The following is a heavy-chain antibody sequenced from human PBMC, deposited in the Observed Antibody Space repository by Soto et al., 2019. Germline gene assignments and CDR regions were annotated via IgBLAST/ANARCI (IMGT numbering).Heavy chain of an antibody. CDR3: AKEQSFGSGPVFDD. D-gene: IGHD3-10*01. CDR1: GFGFSSFA. J-gene: IGHJ4*02. CDR2: ISATGGLT. V-gene: IGHV3-23*01. Sequence: LLESGGGFIQPGGSLRLSCAASGFGFSSFAMSWVRQTPGRGLEWVSTISATGGLTYFADSVKGRFTISRDNSENTLHLQMNSLRAENTAIYFCAKEQSFGSGPVFDDWGQGSLVTVSS.